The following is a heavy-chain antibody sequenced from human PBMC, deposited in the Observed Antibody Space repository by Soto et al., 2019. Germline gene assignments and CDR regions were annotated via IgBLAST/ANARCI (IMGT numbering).Heavy chain of an antibody. CDR1: GESISVSIYY. CDR3: ARVNYGNYYYYYGMDV. Sequence: SETLSLTCIVSGESISVSIYYWSWIRQPPGKGLEWIGYIYYSGSTNYNPSLKSRVTISVDTSKNQFSLKLNSVTAADTAVYYCARVNYGNYYYYYGMDVWGQGTTVTVSS. J-gene: IGHJ6*02. D-gene: IGHD4-17*01. CDR2: IYYSGST. V-gene: IGHV4-61*01.